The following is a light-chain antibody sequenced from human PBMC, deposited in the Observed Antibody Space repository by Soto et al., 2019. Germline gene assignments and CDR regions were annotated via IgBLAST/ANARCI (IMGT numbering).Light chain of an antibody. CDR2: AAS. CDR1: QSLSSGL. Sequence: IVWAYLSATLYLSPGESGTLSGSVSQSLSSGLVAWYQQRPGQAPRLLIYAASSRATGIPDMFSGTGSGTDFTLTISRLEPVDFAVYYCQQFASLPRTFGQETKVDVK. J-gene: IGKJ1*01. V-gene: IGKV3-20*01. CDR3: QQFASLPRT.